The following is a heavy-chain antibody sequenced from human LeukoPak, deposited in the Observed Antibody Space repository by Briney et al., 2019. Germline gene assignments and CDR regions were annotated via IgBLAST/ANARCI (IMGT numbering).Heavy chain of an antibody. CDR1: GFTFSSYA. Sequence: GGSLRLSCAAFGFTFSSYAMSWVRQAPGKGLEWVSTISGSGKTTYYADSVKGRFTISRDNSRNTLYLQMNSLRAEDTAVYYCAKSRSSSSSHFDYWGQGTLVTVSS. CDR2: ISGSGKTT. D-gene: IGHD2-2*01. J-gene: IGHJ4*02. CDR3: AKSRSSSSSHFDY. V-gene: IGHV3-23*01.